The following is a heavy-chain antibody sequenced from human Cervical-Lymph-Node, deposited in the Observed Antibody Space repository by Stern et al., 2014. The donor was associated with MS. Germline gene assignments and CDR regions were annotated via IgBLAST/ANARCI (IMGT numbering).Heavy chain of an antibody. Sequence: VQLVESGAEVKKPGSSVKVSCTASGGTFSFYAINWVRQAPGPGPEWMGGIIPIVGTANYAQNFQGRVTITADESTNTAYMELSSLISEDTAVYYCARDRRHFDTSGGYYFDSWGQGTLVTVSS. D-gene: IGHD3-22*01. CDR1: GGTFSFYA. CDR2: IIPIVGTA. V-gene: IGHV1-69*01. CDR3: ARDRRHFDTSGGYYFDS. J-gene: IGHJ4*02.